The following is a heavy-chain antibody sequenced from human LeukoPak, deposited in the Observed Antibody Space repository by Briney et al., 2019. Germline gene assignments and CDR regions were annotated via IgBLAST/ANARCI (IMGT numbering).Heavy chain of an antibody. J-gene: IGHJ4*02. CDR2: VSGSGGST. CDR3: AKDASSWFQGFDY. D-gene: IGHD6-13*01. Sequence: PGGSLRLSCAASGFTFSSYAMSWVRQAPGKGLEWVSVVSGSGGSTYYADSEKGRFTISRDNSKNTLYLQMNSLRVEDTAVYYCAKDASSWFQGFDYWGQGTLVTVSS. V-gene: IGHV3-23*01. CDR1: GFTFSSYA.